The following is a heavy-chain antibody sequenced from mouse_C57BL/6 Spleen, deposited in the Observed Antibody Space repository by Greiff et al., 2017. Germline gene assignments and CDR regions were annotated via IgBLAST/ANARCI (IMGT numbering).Heavy chain of an antibody. Sequence: QVQLKQPGAELVRPGSSVKLSCKASGYTFTSYWMHWVKQRPIQGLEWIGNIDPSDSETHYNQKFKDKATLTVDKSSSTAYMQLSSLTSEDSAVYYCARKGDYGYLFDYWGQCTTLTVSS. V-gene: IGHV1-52*01. CDR2: IDPSDSET. D-gene: IGHD2-2*01. CDR1: GYTFTSYW. J-gene: IGHJ2*01. CDR3: ARKGDYGYLFDY.